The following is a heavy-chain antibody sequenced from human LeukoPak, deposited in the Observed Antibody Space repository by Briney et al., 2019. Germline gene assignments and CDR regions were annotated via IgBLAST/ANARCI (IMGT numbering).Heavy chain of an antibody. CDR1: GFTFSNAW. J-gene: IGHJ4*02. D-gene: IGHD2-21*01. CDR3: TTLTDIPQLDY. CDR2: IKSKTDGGTT. V-gene: IGHV3-15*01. Sequence: PGGSLRLSCAASGFTFSNAWMTWVRQGPGKGLEWVGRIKSKTDGGTTDYAAPVKGRFTISRDDSKNTLYLQINSLKAEDTAVYYCTTLTDIPQLDYWGQGTLLTVSS.